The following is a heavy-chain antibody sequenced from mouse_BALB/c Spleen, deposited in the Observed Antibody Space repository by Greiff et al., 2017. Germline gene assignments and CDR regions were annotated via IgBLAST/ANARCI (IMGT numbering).Heavy chain of an antibody. CDR2: ISDGGSYT. D-gene: IGHD2-1*01. V-gene: IGHV5-4*02. CDR1: GFTFSDYY. CDR3: ARVGYGNCMDY. Sequence: EVQVVESGGGLVKPGGSLKLSCAASGFTFSDYYMYWVRQTPEKRLEWVATISDGGSYTYYPDSVKGRFTISRDNAKNNLYLQMSSLKSEDTAMYYCARVGYGNCMDYWGQGTSVTVSS. J-gene: IGHJ4*01.